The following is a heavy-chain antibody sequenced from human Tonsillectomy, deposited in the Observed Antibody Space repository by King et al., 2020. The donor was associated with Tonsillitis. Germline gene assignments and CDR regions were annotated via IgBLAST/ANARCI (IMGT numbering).Heavy chain of an antibody. D-gene: IGHD3/OR15-3a*01. Sequence: QLQESGPGLVKPSQTLSLTCTVSGGSISSGDYYWSWIRQPPGKGLEWIGYIYYSGSTYYNPSLKSRVTIAVETSKNQFSLKLSSVTAANTAVYYCARCRCAIWTGYLPQELDVWGQGTTVTVSS. V-gene: IGHV4-30-4*01. CDR2: IYYSGST. CDR1: GGSISSGDYY. J-gene: IGHJ6*02. CDR3: ARCRCAIWTGYLPQELDV.